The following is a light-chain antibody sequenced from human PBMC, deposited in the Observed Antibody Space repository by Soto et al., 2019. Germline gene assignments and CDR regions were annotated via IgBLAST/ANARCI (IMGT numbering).Light chain of an antibody. J-gene: IGLJ2*01. CDR1: SSNIGSNT. CDR2: SNN. V-gene: IGLV1-44*01. CDR3: AAWDDSLNGPV. Sequence: QSVLTQPPSASGTPGQRVSISCCGSSSNIGSNTVNWSQQLPGTAPKLLIYSNNQRPSGVPDRFSGSKSGTSASLAISGLQSEDEADYYCAAWDDSLNGPVFGGGTKVTVL.